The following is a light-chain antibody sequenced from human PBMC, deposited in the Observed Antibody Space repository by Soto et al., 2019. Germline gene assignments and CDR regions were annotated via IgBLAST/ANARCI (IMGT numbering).Light chain of an antibody. CDR3: QQYNSYRWT. Sequence: DIQMTQSPSTLAASVGDRVTITCRASQSISSWVAWYQQKPAKAPKLLIYDASSLKSGVPFRFSGSGSGTEFTLTISSLQPDDFATYYCQQYNSYRWTFGQGTKVDIK. CDR1: QSISSW. V-gene: IGKV1-5*01. CDR2: DAS. J-gene: IGKJ1*01.